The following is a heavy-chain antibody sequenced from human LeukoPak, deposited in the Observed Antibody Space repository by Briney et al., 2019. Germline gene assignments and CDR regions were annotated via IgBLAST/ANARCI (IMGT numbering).Heavy chain of an antibody. Sequence: PGGSLRLSCAASGLIVSSNYMNWVRQAPGKGLEWVSYISTGGITIYYADSVKGRFTISRDNAKNSLYLQMNSLRAEDTAVYYCARRGYYYYGLDVWGQGTTVTVSS. CDR3: ARRGYYYYGLDV. CDR1: GLIVSSNY. J-gene: IGHJ6*02. CDR2: ISTGGITI. D-gene: IGHD3-10*01. V-gene: IGHV3-48*03.